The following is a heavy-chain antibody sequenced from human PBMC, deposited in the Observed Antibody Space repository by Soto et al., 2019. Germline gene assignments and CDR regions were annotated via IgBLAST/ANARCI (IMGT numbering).Heavy chain of an antibody. Sequence: GGSLRLSFAASGFTFSSYAMSWVRQAPGKGLEWVSAISGSGGSTYYADSVKGRFTISRDNSKNTLYLQMNSLRAEDTAVYYCAKDPDDERMVRGEVTFDYWGQGTLVTVSS. CDR3: AKDPDDERMVRGEVTFDY. J-gene: IGHJ4*02. CDR1: GFTFSSYA. CDR2: ISGSGGST. V-gene: IGHV3-23*01. D-gene: IGHD3-10*01.